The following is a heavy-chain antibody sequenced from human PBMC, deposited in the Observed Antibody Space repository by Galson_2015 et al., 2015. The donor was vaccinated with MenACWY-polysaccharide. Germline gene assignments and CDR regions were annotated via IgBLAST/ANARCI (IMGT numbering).Heavy chain of an antibody. CDR1: GYSISSGYY. Sequence: ETLSLTCAVSGYSISSGYYWGWIRQPPGKGLEWIGSIYHSGSTYYNPSLKSRVTIAVDTSKNQFSLKLSSVTAADTAVYYCARGGRAVSNRNWFDPWGQGTLVTVSS. CDR3: ARGGRAVSNRNWFDP. V-gene: IGHV4-38-2*01. J-gene: IGHJ5*02. CDR2: IYHSGST. D-gene: IGHD3-16*01.